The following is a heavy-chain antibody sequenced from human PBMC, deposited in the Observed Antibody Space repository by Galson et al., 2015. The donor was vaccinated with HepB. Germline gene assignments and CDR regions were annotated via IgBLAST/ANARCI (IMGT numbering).Heavy chain of an antibody. Sequence: SLRLSCAASEFIISSYGMHWVRQGPGKGLEWVAFIWKDGSNKYYADSVKGRFTISRDNSKNTLYLQMNRLRAEDTAVYYCARDAYSSSSGWFDTWGQGTLVTVSS. CDR1: EFIISSYG. V-gene: IGHV3-33*01. D-gene: IGHD6-6*01. J-gene: IGHJ5*02. CDR3: ARDAYSSSSGWFDT. CDR2: IWKDGSNK.